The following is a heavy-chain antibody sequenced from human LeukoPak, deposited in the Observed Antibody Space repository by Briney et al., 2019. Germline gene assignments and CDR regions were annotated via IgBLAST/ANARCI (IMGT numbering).Heavy chain of an antibody. V-gene: IGHV4-39*01. CDR3: ARHYISAWSFDH. Sequence: SETLSLTCTVAGHSLSSSSYYWGWLRQPPGTGLEWIASIYYSENTYYNPSLKSRVTKSVDTSKNQFSLKLSSVTAADTAVYFCARHYISAWSFDHWGRGTLVTVSS. CDR1: GHSLSSSSYY. D-gene: IGHD6-19*01. J-gene: IGHJ4*02. CDR2: IYYSENT.